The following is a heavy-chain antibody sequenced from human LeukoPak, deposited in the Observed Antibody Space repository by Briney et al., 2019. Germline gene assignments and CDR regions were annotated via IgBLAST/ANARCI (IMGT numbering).Heavy chain of an antibody. J-gene: IGHJ4*02. D-gene: IGHD3-9*01. CDR1: GGSISSGDYY. Sequence: NPSETLSLTCTVSGGSISSGDYYWSWIRQPPGKGLEWIGYIYYSGSTYYNPSLKSRVTISVDTSKNQFSLKLSSVTAADTAVYYCARVRASNLRYFDWLSVEPFGYWGQGTLVTVSS. V-gene: IGHV4-30-4*01. CDR3: ARVRASNLRYFDWLSVEPFGY. CDR2: IYYSGST.